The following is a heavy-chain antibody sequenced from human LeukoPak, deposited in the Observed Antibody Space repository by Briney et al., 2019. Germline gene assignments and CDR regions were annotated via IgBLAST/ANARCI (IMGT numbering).Heavy chain of an antibody. D-gene: IGHD6-13*01. CDR1: NGSINTYF. CDR3: ARALRSQGAAAGTGYLDS. CDR2: INYSETT. V-gene: IGHV4-59*08. Sequence: SETLSLTCTVSNGSINTYFWTWIRQPPGRGLEWIGIINYSETTRYNPSLKSRVTLSVDTSKNLFSLKLDSVTAADTAVYFCARALRSQGAAAGTGYLDSWGQGALVTVSS. J-gene: IGHJ4*02.